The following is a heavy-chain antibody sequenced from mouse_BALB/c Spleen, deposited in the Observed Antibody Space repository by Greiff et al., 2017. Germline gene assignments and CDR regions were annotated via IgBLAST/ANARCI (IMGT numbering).Heavy chain of an antibody. J-gene: IGHJ2*01. V-gene: IGHV5-6-4*01. Sequence: EVKLVESGGGLVKPGGSLKLSCAASGFTFSSYTMSWVRQTPEKRLEWVATISSGGSYTYYPDSVKGRFTISRDNAKNTLYLQMSSLKSEDTAMYYCTRDQYGNYPFDYWGQGTTLTVSS. D-gene: IGHD2-10*02. CDR3: TRDQYGNYPFDY. CDR1: GFTFSSYT. CDR2: ISSGGSYT.